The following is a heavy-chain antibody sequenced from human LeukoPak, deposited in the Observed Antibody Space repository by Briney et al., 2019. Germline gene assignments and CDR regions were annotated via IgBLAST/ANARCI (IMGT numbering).Heavy chain of an antibody. J-gene: IGHJ4*02. CDR1: GFTFSSYW. D-gene: IGHD2-8*02. CDR2: MNTEGSRT. V-gene: IGHV3-74*01. CDR3: ASDFTGRDAY. Sequence: GGSLRLSCAASGFTFSSYWMHWVRQAPGKGLVWVSRMNTEGSRTDYADSVRGRFTISRDNAWNTLYLQMNSLGVEDTAVYFCASDFTGRDAYWGQGTLVTVSS.